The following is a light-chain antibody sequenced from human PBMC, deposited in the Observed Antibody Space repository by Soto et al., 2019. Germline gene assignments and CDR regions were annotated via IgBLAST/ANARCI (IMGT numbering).Light chain of an antibody. CDR1: ESVSTN. J-gene: IGKJ1*01. Sequence: EIEMSQPPATLSLAPGERVTLSRRASESVSTNLAWYQQKAGQAPRLLIYAASTRAIGIPARFSGSGSGTEFTLTISRLEPEDFAVYYCQQYGSSGTFGQGTKVDIK. CDR3: QQYGSSGT. V-gene: IGKV3-15*01. CDR2: AAS.